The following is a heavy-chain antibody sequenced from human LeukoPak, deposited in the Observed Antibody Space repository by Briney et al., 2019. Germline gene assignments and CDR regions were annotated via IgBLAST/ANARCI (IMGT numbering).Heavy chain of an antibody. Sequence: GASVKVSCKASGYTFTGYYMHWVRQAPGQGLEWMGWINPNSGGTNYAQKFQGRVTMTRDTSISTAYMELSRLRSDDTAVYYCARVADIVATSGYYYMDVWGKGTTVTVSS. J-gene: IGHJ6*03. V-gene: IGHV1-2*02. CDR3: ARVADIVATSGYYYMDV. CDR2: INPNSGGT. D-gene: IGHD5-12*01. CDR1: GYTFTGYY.